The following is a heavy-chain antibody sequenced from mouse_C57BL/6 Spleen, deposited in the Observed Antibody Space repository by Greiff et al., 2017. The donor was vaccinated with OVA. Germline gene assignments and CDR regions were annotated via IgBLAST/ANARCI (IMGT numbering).Heavy chain of an antibody. J-gene: IGHJ4*01. Sequence: ESGPGLVKPSQSLSLTCSVTGYSITSGYYWNWIRQFPGNKLEWMGYISYDGSNNYNPSLKNRISITRDTSKNQFFLKLNSVTTEDTATYYCARIPYYYGSSWDYYAMDYWGQGTSVTVSS. V-gene: IGHV3-6*01. CDR3: ARIPYYYGSSWDYYAMDY. CDR1: GYSITSGYY. CDR2: ISYDGSN. D-gene: IGHD1-1*01.